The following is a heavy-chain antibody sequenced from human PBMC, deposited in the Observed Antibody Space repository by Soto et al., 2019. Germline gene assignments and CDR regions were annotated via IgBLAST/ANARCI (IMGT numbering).Heavy chain of an antibody. CDR1: GFTFSSYG. V-gene: IGHV3-33*01. CDR2: IWYDGSNK. J-gene: IGHJ6*02. CDR3: GRGGSGYDSPYNNYGMDV. D-gene: IGHD5-12*01. Sequence: QVQLVESGGGVVQPGRSLRLSCAASGFTFSSYGMHWVRQAPGKGLEWVAVIWYDGSNKYYADSVKGRFTISRDNSKKTLYLKRNSLRAEETAVYYCGRGGSGYDSPYNNYGMDVGGQGTTVTVSS.